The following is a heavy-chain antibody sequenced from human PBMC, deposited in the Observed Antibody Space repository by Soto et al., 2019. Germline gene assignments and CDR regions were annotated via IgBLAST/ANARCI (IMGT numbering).Heavy chain of an antibody. CDR1: GGSISSGDYY. CDR3: ARAVRSQYYGMDV. V-gene: IGHV4-30-4*01. J-gene: IGHJ6*02. Sequence: QVHLQESGPGLVKPSQTLSLTCSVSGGSISSGDYYWSWIRQPPGEGLEWIGYIYYSGRSYYNSSLKSRLTISVDTSKNQFSLNLTSATVADTAIYYCARAVRSQYYGMDVWGQGTTVTVSS. CDR2: IYYSGRS.